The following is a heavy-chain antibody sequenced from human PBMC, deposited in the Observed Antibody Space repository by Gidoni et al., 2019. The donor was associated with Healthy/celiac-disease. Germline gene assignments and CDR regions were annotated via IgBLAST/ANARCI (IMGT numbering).Heavy chain of an antibody. J-gene: IGHJ4*02. CDR1: GGSISSGGSY. V-gene: IGHV4-31*03. Sequence: QVQLQESGPGLVKPSQTLSLTCTVSGGSISSGGSYWSWIRQHPGKGLEWIGYIYYSGSTYYNPSLKSRVTISVDTSKNQFSLKLSSVTAADTAVYYCARDLRVVRVFDYWGQGTLVTVSS. D-gene: IGHD3-10*02. CDR2: IYYSGST. CDR3: ARDLRVVRVFDY.